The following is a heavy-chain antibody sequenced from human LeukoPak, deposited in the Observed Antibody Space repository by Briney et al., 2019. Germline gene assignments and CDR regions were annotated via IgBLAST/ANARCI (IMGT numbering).Heavy chain of an antibody. J-gene: IGHJ4*02. CDR3: TRSSLSFDY. CDR1: GFRFSSHW. D-gene: IGHD3-16*02. V-gene: IGHV3-7*01. Sequence: PGGSLRLSCAASGFRFSSHWMTWVRQAPGKGLEWVANIKQDGSERYYVDSVKGRFTISRDNTKNSLYLQMKSLRAEDTAVYYCTRSSLSFDYWGQGTLVTVSS. CDR2: IKQDGSER.